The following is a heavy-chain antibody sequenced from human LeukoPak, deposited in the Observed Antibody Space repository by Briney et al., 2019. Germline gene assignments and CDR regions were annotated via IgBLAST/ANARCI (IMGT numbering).Heavy chain of an antibody. CDR1: GFTFSSYG. CDR2: ISNDGSTK. V-gene: IGHV3-30*18. CDR3: AKGDGSGSYHYFAY. D-gene: IGHD3-16*02. Sequence: GGSLRLSCAVSGFTFSSYGMHWVRQAPGKGLEWVAVISNDGSTKYYADSVKGRFTISRDNSKNTLYLQMSSLRAGDTAVYYCAKGDGSGSYHYFAYWGQGSLVTVSS. J-gene: IGHJ4*02.